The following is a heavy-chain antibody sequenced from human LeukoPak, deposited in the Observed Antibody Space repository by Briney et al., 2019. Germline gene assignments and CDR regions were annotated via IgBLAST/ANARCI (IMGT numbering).Heavy chain of an antibody. Sequence: GESLKISCKGSGYSFTSYWIGWVRQMPGKGLEWMGIIYPGDSDTRYSPSFQGQVTISADKSISTAYLQWSSLKASDTAMYYCARLGGGDYDFWSGYYSGFDYWGQGTLVTVSS. CDR2: IYPGDSDT. V-gene: IGHV5-51*01. CDR1: GYSFTSYW. CDR3: ARLGGGDYDFWSGYYSGFDY. J-gene: IGHJ4*02. D-gene: IGHD3-3*01.